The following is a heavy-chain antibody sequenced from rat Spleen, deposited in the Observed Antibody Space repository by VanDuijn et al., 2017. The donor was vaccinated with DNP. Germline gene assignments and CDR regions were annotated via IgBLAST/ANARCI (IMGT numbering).Heavy chain of an antibody. V-gene: IGHV5-22*01. CDR2: IGSDDYAP. J-gene: IGHJ2*01. CDR3: VRWNSGHFDY. D-gene: IGHD4-3*01. CDR1: GYTFSDYY. Sequence: EVQLVESGGGLVRPGRSLKLSCAASGYTFSDYYMAWVRQAPTKGLEWVAYIGSDDYAPYHGDSVKGRFTISRDNAKSTLYLQMNSLRSEDMATYYCVRWNSGHFDYWGQGVMVTVSS.